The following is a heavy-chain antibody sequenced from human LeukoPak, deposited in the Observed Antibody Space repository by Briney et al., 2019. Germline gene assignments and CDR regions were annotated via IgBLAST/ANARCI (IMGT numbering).Heavy chain of an antibody. J-gene: IGHJ4*02. CDR3: ARKGLTGGLDY. CDR1: GGSISSYY. Sequence: SETLSLTCTVSGGSISSYYWAWIRQPPGKGLEWIGYIYYSGSTNYNPSLKSRVTISVDTSKKQFSLKLSSVTTADTAVYYCARKGLTGGLDYWGQGTLVTVSS. CDR2: IYYSGST. D-gene: IGHD2-8*02. V-gene: IGHV4-59*01.